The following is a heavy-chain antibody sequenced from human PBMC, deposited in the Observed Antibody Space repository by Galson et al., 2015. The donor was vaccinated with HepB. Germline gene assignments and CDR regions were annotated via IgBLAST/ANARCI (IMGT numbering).Heavy chain of an antibody. CDR3: ARGECSGGSCPLRY. V-gene: IGHV3-30-3*01. D-gene: IGHD2-15*01. CDR2: IPYDGSNK. CDR1: GFTFSSYA. Sequence: SLRLSCAASGFTFSSYAMRWVRQAPGKGLEWVAVIPYDGSNKYYADSVKGRFTISRDNSKNTLYLQMNSLRAEDTAVYYCARGECSGGSCPLRYWGQGTLVTVSS. J-gene: IGHJ4*02.